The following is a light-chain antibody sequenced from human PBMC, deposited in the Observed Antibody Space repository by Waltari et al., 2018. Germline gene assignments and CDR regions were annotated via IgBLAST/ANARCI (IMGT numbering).Light chain of an antibody. V-gene: IGLV2-14*01. J-gene: IGLJ2*01. Sequence: QSALTQPASVSGSPGQSITISCTGTSRDVGGYNYVSWYQQHPGKAPNPMIYEVSNRPAEVFQRLPGSKSGNTATLTKSGLQAEDEADYYCSSYTSSSTVVFGGGTKLTVL. CDR3: SSYTSSSTVV. CDR1: SRDVGGYNY. CDR2: EVS.